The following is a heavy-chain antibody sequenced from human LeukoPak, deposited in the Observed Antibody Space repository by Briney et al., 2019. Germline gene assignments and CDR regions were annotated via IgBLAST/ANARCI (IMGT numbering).Heavy chain of an antibody. D-gene: IGHD2-21*01. J-gene: IGHJ6*02. CDR3: TTCADYYYYGMDV. V-gene: IGHV3-15*01. Sequence: PGGSLRLSCAASGFTFSNAWMSWVRQAPGKGLEWVGRIKSKTDGGTTDYAAPVKGRFTISRVDSKNTLYLQMNSLKTEDTAVYYCTTCADYYYYGMDVWGQGTTVTVSS. CDR2: IKSKTDGGTT. CDR1: GFTFSNAW.